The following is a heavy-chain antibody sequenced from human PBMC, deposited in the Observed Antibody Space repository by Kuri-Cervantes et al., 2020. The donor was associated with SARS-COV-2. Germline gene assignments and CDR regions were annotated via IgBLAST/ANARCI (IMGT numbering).Heavy chain of an antibody. D-gene: IGHD6-13*01. V-gene: IGHV3-30*04. Sequence: WGSLRLSCAASGFTFSSYAMHWVRQAPGKGLEWVAVISYDGSNKYYAYSVKGRFTISRDNSKNTLYLQMNSLRAEDTAVYSCARGGRIAAAPSGYWGQGTMVTVSS. CDR2: ISYDGSNK. CDR1: GFTFSSYA. CDR3: ARGGRIAAAPSGY. J-gene: IGHJ4*02.